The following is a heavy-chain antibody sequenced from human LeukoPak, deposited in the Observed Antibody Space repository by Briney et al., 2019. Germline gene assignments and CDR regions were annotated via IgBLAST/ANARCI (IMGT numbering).Heavy chain of an antibody. CDR3: ARAVYGGNSCDY. J-gene: IGHJ4*02. V-gene: IGHV3-21*01. CDR1: GFTFSSYG. D-gene: IGHD4-23*01. Sequence: PGRSLRLSCAASGFTFSSYGMHWVRQAPGKGLEWVSSIGGSSTYIYYADSVKGRFSISRDNAKNSLCLQMNSLRAEDAAVYYCARAVYGGNSCDYWGQGTLVTVSS. CDR2: IGGSSTYI.